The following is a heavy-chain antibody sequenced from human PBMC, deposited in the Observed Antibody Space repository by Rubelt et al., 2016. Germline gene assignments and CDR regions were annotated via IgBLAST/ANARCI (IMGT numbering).Heavy chain of an antibody. V-gene: IGHV3-21*01. Sequence: LRLSCAASGFTFSTYSMNWVRQAPGKGLEWVSSISSSSTYIYYADSVKGRFTISRDNAKNSLYLQMNSLRAEDTAVYYCASEGDSGSYYPRWGQGTLVTVSS. J-gene: IGHJ4*02. CDR2: ISSSSTYI. CDR3: ASEGDSGSYYPR. D-gene: IGHD1-26*01. CDR1: GFTFSTYS.